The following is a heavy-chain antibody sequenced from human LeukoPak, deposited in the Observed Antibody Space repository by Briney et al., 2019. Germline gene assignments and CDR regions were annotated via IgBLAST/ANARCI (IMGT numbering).Heavy chain of an antibody. CDR3: AKLYYDILTGEY. CDR2: ISGSGGST. D-gene: IGHD3-9*01. V-gene: IGHV3-23*01. CDR1: GFTFSSYA. J-gene: IGHJ4*02. Sequence: GGSLRLSCAASGFTFSSYAMSWVRQAPGKGLEWVSAISGSGGSTYYADSVKGRFTIARDNSKNTLYLQMNSLRAEDTAVYYCAKLYYDILTGEYWGQGTLVTVSS.